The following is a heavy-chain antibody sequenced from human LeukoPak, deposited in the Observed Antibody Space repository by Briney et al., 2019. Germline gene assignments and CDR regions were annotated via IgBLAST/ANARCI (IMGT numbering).Heavy chain of an antibody. CDR2: ISSSSYI. CDR3: ARDHISTGGGNAYYFDY. CDR1: GFTFSSYS. V-gene: IGHV3-21*01. J-gene: IGHJ4*02. Sequence: PGGSLRLSCAASGFTFSSYSMNCVRQAPGKGLEWVSSISSSSYIYYADSVKGRFTISRDNAKNSLYLQMNSLRAEDTAVYYCARDHISTGGGNAYYFDYWGQGTLVTVSS. D-gene: IGHD4-23*01.